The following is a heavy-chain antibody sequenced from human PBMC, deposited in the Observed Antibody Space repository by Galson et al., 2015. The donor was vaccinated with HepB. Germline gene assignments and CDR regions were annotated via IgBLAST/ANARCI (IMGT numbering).Heavy chain of an antibody. CDR2: INTNTGNP. Sequence: SVKVSCKASGYTFTSYAMNWVRQAPGQGLEWMGWINTNTGNPTYAQGFTGRFVFSLDTSVSTAYLQISSLKAEDTAVYYCARAIDYGGNDVAVVDWYFDLWGRGTLVTVSS. CDR3: ARAIDYGGNDVAVVDWYFDL. V-gene: IGHV7-4-1*02. D-gene: IGHD4-23*01. J-gene: IGHJ2*01. CDR1: GYTFTSYA.